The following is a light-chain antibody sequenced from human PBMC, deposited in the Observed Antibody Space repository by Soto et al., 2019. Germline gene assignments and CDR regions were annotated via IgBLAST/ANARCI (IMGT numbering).Light chain of an antibody. CDR2: EVS. Sequence: QSALTQPASVSGSPGQSITISCTGTSSDVGGYNYVSWYQQHPGKAPKLMIYEVSNRPSGVSNRFSGSKSGNTTSLTISGHQAEDEADYYCRSYTSSSTLVFGGGTKLTVL. CDR3: RSYTSSSTLV. J-gene: IGLJ2*01. CDR1: SSDVGGYNY. V-gene: IGLV2-14*01.